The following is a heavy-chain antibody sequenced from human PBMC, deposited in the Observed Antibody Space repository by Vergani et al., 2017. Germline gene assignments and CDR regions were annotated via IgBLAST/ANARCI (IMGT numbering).Heavy chain of an antibody. CDR2: IYYSGST. CDR3: ARGAYFRWELRA. D-gene: IGHD1-26*01. J-gene: IGHJ5*02. Sequence: QVQLQESGPGLVKPSETLSLTCTVSGGSISSYYWSWIRQPPGKGLEWIGYIYYSGSTNYNPSLKSRVTISVDTSKNQFSLKLSSVTAADTAVYYCARGAYFRWELRAWGQGTLVTVSS. V-gene: IGHV4-59*01. CDR1: GGSISSYY.